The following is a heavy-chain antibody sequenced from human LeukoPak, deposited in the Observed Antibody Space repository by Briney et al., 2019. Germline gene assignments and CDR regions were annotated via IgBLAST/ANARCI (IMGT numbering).Heavy chain of an antibody. CDR1: GFTFSSYA. CDR3: AKPQSPQWRRYDSHNDAFDI. CDR2: ISYDGSNK. Sequence: GRSLRLSCAASGFTFSSYAMHWVRQAPGKGLEWVAVISYDGSNKYYADSVKGRFTISRDNSKNTLYLQMNSLRAEDTAIYYCAKPQSPQWRRYDSHNDAFDIWGQGTVVTVSS. J-gene: IGHJ3*02. D-gene: IGHD3-22*01. V-gene: IGHV3-30-3*02.